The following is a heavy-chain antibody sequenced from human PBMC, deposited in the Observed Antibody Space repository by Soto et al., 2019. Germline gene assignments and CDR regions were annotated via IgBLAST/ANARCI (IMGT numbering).Heavy chain of an antibody. Sequence: GGSLRLSCAASGFTFSSYGMHWVRQAPGKGLEWVAVISYDGSNKYYADSVKGRFTISRDNSKNTLYLQMNSLRAEDTAVYYCAKDSHYDFWSGYYFGQGYYYYGMDVWGQGTTVTVSS. D-gene: IGHD3-3*01. CDR1: GFTFSSYG. CDR2: ISYDGSNK. CDR3: AKDSHYDFWSGYYFGQGYYYYGMDV. J-gene: IGHJ6*02. V-gene: IGHV3-30*18.